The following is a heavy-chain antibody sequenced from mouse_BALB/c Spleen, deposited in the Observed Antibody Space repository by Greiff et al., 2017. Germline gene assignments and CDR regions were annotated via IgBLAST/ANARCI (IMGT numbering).Heavy chain of an antibody. CDR1: GFTFSSFG. CDR2: ISSGSSTI. CDR3: ARAYRDARDY. V-gene: IGHV5-17*02. Sequence: EVKLVESGGGLVQPGGSRKLSCAASGFTFSSFGMHWVRQAPEKGLEWVAYISSGSSTIYYSDTVKGRFTICRDNPKNTMFLKMTSLRSEDTAMYYCARAYRDARDYWGQGTSVTASS. J-gene: IGHJ4*01.